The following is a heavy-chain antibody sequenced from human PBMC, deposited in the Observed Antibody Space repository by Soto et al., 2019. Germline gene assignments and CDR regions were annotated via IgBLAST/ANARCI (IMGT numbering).Heavy chain of an antibody. CDR2: IWYDGSNK. CDR3: ARELTTVNYYYGMDV. Sequence: QVQLVESGGGVVQPGRSLRLPCAASGFTFSSYGMHWVRQAPGKGLEWVAVIWYDGSNKYYADSVKGRFTISRDNSKNTLYLQMNSLRAEDTAVYYCARELTTVNYYYGMDVWGQGTTVTVSS. V-gene: IGHV3-33*01. D-gene: IGHD4-17*01. J-gene: IGHJ6*02. CDR1: GFTFSSYG.